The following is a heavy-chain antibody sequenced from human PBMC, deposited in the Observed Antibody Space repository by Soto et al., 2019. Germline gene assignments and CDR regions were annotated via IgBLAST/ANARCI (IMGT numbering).Heavy chain of an antibody. CDR1: GGSISSGGYY. Sequence: SETLSLTCTVSGGSISSGGYYWSWIRQHPGKGLEWIGYIYYSGSTYYNPSLKSRVTISVDTSKNQFSLKLSSVTAADTAVYYCARVNQGVRSFDYWGQGTLVTVSS. D-gene: IGHD3-22*01. CDR3: ARVNQGVRSFDY. V-gene: IGHV4-31*03. J-gene: IGHJ4*02. CDR2: IYYSGST.